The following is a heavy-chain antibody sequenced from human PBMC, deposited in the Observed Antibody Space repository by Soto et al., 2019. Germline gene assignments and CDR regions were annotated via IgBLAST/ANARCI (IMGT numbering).Heavy chain of an antibody. D-gene: IGHD3-22*01. CDR1: GYSFTNYW. CDR3: ARRDISGFPDY. V-gene: IGHV5-51*01. J-gene: IGHJ4*02. Sequence: GESLKISCQGSGYSFTNYWIGWVRQMPGKGLEWMAITNPGDSDTRYSPSFQGQVTISADKSISTAYLQWSSLKASDTAMYYCARRDISGFPDYWGQGTLVTVSS. CDR2: TNPGDSDT.